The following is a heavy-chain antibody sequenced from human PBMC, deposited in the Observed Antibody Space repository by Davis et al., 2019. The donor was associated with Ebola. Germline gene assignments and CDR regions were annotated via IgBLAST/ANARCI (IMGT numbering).Heavy chain of an antibody. Sequence: ASVKVSCKASGYTFTSYAMHWVRQAPGQRLEWMGWISAYNGNTNYAQKFQARVTMTADTSTSLANMELSSLGFEDTAVYYCVRDPPREYCNGGSDNCYGRSNWFDPWGQGTLVTVSS. J-gene: IGHJ5*02. V-gene: IGHV1-3*01. CDR1: GYTFTSYA. CDR3: VRDPPREYCNGGSDNCYGRSNWFDP. D-gene: IGHD2-15*01. CDR2: ISAYNGNT.